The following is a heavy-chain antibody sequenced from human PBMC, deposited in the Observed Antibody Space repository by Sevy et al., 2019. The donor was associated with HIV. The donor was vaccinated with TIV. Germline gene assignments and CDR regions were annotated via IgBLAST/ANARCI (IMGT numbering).Heavy chain of an antibody. CDR2: ISYDGSNK. Sequence: GGSLRLSCAASGFTFSSYAMHWVRQAPGKGLERVAVISYDGSNKYYADSVKGRFTISRDNSKNTLYLQMNSLRAEDTAVYYCAITMIVVVITQPPTYWGQGTLVTVSS. J-gene: IGHJ4*02. CDR3: AITMIVVVITQPPTY. D-gene: IGHD3-22*01. V-gene: IGHV3-30-3*01. CDR1: GFTFSSYA.